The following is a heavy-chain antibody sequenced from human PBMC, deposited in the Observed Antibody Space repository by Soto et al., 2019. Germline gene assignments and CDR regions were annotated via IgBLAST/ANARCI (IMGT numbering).Heavy chain of an antibody. D-gene: IGHD3-22*01. CDR3: ARHLTYFYDSSGYYYDAFDV. V-gene: IGHV5-51*01. J-gene: IGHJ3*01. Sequence: GESLKISCKGSGYSFPSYWIGWVRQGPGKGPEWMGIIYPGDSDARYSPSFQGQVTISADKSITTAYLQWSNLKASDTAVYFCARHLTYFYDSSGYYYDAFDVWGQGTMVTVSS. CDR1: GYSFPSYW. CDR2: IYPGDSDA.